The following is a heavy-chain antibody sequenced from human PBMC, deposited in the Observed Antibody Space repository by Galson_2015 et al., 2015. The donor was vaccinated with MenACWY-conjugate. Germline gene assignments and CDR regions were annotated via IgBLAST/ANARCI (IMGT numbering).Heavy chain of an antibody. CDR1: GFTFNSHG. CDR2: IWYDGSNK. V-gene: IGHV3-33*06. Sequence: SLRLSCAASGFTFNSHGMHWVRQAPGKGLEWVAVIWYDGSNKYYADSVKGRFTISRDNSKNTVYLQMDSLRAEDTAMYYCAKRGAITASIWKDAFDLRGQGTMVTVSS. CDR3: AKRGAITASIWKDAFDL. D-gene: IGHD1-26*01. J-gene: IGHJ3*01.